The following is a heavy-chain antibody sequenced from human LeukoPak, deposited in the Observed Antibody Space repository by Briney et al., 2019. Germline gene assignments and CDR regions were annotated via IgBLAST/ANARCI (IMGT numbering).Heavy chain of an antibody. CDR1: GFTFSIYI. V-gene: IGHV3-64D*06. Sequence: GGSLRLSCSASGFTFSIYIMHWVRQAPGKGLELVSGISGSGGSTDYADSVMGRFTISRDNSKNTLYLQMSSLRGDDTAMYYCARDVQAGPGYWGQGTLVTVSS. J-gene: IGHJ4*02. CDR3: ARDVQAGPGY. D-gene: IGHD6-19*01. CDR2: ISGSGGST.